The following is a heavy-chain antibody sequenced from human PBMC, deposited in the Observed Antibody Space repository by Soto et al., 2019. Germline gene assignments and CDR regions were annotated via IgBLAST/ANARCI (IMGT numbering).Heavy chain of an antibody. CDR1: DDSISSSNW. CDR2: IFPSGST. Sequence: QIQLQESGPGLVKPSGTLSLTCAVSDDSISSSNWWSWVRQPPGRRLEWIGEIFPSGSTNYNPSLMSRVTISIDKSKTQFSLNLFSVTAADTAVYYCARRATAELPSNWFDPWGQGTLVIVSS. V-gene: IGHV4-4*02. D-gene: IGHD5-12*01. CDR3: ARRATAELPSNWFDP. J-gene: IGHJ5*02.